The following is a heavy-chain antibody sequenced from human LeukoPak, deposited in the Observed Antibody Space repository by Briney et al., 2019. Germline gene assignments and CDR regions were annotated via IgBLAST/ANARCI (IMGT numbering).Heavy chain of an antibody. D-gene: IGHD5-12*01. J-gene: IGHJ4*02. CDR1: GFTFSSYA. CDR2: FSGCGGNT. CDR3: AKLKSMVATSMYYFDY. V-gene: IGHV3-23*01. Sequence: GGSLRLSCAASGFTFSSYAMSWVRQAPGKGLEWVSAFSGCGGNTLYADSVKGRFTISRDNSKNSLYLQMNSLRAEDTAVYYCAKLKSMVATSMYYFDYWGQGTLVTVSS.